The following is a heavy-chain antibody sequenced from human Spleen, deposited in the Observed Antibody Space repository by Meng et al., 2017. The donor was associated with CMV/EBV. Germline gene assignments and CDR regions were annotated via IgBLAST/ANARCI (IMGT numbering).Heavy chain of an antibody. V-gene: IGHV3-30*02. CDR1: GFTFSSYG. CDR2: IRYDGSNK. D-gene: IGHD1-14*01. J-gene: IGHJ4*02. Sequence: VQLVESGGGVVQPGGSLRLSCAASGFTFSSYGMHWVRQAPGKGLEWVSFIRYDGSNKYYADSVKGRFTISRDNSKNTLYLQVNSLRADDTAVYYCARSGAFDYWGQGTLVTVSS. CDR3: ARSGAFDY.